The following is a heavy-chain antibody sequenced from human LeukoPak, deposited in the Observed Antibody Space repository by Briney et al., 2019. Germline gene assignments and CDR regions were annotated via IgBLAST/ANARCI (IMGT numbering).Heavy chain of an antibody. CDR1: RYSFHNYY. CDR2: INPGGGST. J-gene: IGHJ3*02. Sequence: ASVKVSCKACRYSFHNYYLHWVRQAPGQGLEWTGIINPGGGSTSYAQKFQGRVTIASDTSTSTVYMDLRSLRSEDTAVFYCARTYSTSDAFDIRGQGTTVTVSP. V-gene: IGHV1-46*02. CDR3: ARTYSTSDAFDI. D-gene: IGHD2-2*01.